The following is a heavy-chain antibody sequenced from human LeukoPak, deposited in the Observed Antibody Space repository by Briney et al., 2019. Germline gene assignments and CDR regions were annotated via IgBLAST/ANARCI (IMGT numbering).Heavy chain of an antibody. CDR2: INPSGGST. J-gene: IGHJ6*03. V-gene: IGHV1-46*01. Sequence: ASVKVSCKASGYTFTSYYMHWLRQAPGQGLEWMGIINPSGGSTSYAQKFQGRVTMTRDTSTSTVYMELSSLRSEDTAVYYCARGLEPFTGYYYYYYMDVWGKGTTVTVSS. D-gene: IGHD1-1*01. CDR1: GYTFTSYY. CDR3: ARGLEPFTGYYYYYYMDV.